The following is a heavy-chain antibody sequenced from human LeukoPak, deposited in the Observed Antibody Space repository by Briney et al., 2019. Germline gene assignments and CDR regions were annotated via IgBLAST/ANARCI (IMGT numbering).Heavy chain of an antibody. J-gene: IGHJ3*02. V-gene: IGHV1-2*02. CDR3: ARESSSSPRDAFDI. CDR1: GYTFTCYY. D-gene: IGHD6-6*01. Sequence: ASVKVSCKASGYTFTCYYMHWVRQAPGQGLEWMGWINPSSGGTNYAQKFQGRVTMTRDTSISTAYMELSRLRSDDTAVYYCARESSSSPRDAFDIWGQGTMVTVSS. CDR2: INPSSGGT.